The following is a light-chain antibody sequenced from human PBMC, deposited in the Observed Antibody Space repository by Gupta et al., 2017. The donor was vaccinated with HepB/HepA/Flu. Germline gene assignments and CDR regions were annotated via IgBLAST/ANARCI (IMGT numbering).Light chain of an antibody. CDR1: SSDVGGYNY. Sequence: SALTQPASVSGSHGQSITVSCTGTSSDVGGYNYISWYQQHPGKAPKLMIYDVNNRPSGVSNRFSGSKSGNTASLTISGLQAEDEADYYCSSYTSSSTWVFGGGTKMTVL. V-gene: IGLV2-14*03. CDR2: DVN. CDR3: SSYTSSSTWV. J-gene: IGLJ3*02.